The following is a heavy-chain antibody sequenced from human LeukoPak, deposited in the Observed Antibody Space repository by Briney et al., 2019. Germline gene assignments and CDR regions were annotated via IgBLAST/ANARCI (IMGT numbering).Heavy chain of an antibody. J-gene: IGHJ4*02. V-gene: IGHV1-46*01. CDR3: ATLNSITFGGVIVPFDY. CDR1: GYTFTSYY. CDR2: INPSGGST. D-gene: IGHD3-16*02. Sequence: AASVKVSCKASGYTFTSYYMHWVRQAPGQGLEWMGIINPSGGSTSYAQKFQGRVTMTEDTSTDTAYMELSRLRSDDTAVYYCATLNSITFGGVIVPFDYWGQGTLVTVSS.